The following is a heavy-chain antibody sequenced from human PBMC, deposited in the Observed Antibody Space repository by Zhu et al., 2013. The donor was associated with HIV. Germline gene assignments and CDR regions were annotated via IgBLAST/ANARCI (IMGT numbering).Heavy chain of an antibody. CDR3: ARDHTRDFWSGYSNWFDP. CDR2: ISAYNGNT. J-gene: IGHJ5*02. D-gene: IGHD3-3*01. Sequence: QVQLVQSGAEVKKPGASVKVSCKASGYTFSRYGISWVRQAPGQGLEWMGWISAYNGNTNYAQRFQGRVTMTTDTSTSTAYMEVRSLRSDDTAVYYCARDHTRDFWSGYSNWFDPWGQGPWSPFP. V-gene: IGHV1-18*01. CDR1: GYTFSRYG.